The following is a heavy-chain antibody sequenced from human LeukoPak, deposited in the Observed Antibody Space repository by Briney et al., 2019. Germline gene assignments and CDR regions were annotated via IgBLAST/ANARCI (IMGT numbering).Heavy chain of an antibody. J-gene: IGHJ4*02. CDR3: ARDNEIVVVPAAINFDY. Sequence: GGSLRLSCAASGFTFSSYGMHWVRQAPGKGLEWVAFIRYDGSNKYYADSVKGRFTISRDNSKNTLYLQMNSLRAEDTAVYYCARDNEIVVVPAAINFDYWGQGTLVTVSS. D-gene: IGHD2-2*01. V-gene: IGHV3-30*02. CDR2: IRYDGSNK. CDR1: GFTFSSYG.